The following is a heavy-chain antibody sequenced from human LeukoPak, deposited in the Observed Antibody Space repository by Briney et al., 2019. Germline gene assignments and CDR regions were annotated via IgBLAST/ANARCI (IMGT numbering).Heavy chain of an antibody. Sequence: NPSQTLSLTCAVSGGSISSGGYSWRWIRQPPGKGLEWIGYIYHSGSTYYNPSLKSRVTISVDRSKNQFSLKLSSVTAADTAVYYCASGYDSSDGKWGQGTLVTVSS. CDR1: GGSISSGGYS. CDR3: ASGYDSSDGK. CDR2: IYHSGST. D-gene: IGHD3-22*01. V-gene: IGHV4-30-2*01. J-gene: IGHJ4*02.